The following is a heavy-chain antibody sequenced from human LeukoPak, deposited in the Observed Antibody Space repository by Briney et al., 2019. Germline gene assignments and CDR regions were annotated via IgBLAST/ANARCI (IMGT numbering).Heavy chain of an antibody. CDR1: GGSISSGDYY. V-gene: IGHV4-61*08. J-gene: IGHJ4*02. CDR3: ARVGCSGGSCYSDLDY. D-gene: IGHD2-15*01. Sequence: SETLSLTCTGSGGSISSGDYYWSWIRQPPGKGRVGIGYIYYSGSINYNPSLKSRVTISVDPSKNQFSLKLSSVTAADTAVYYCARVGCSGGSCYSDLDYWGQGTLVTVSS. CDR2: IYYSGSI.